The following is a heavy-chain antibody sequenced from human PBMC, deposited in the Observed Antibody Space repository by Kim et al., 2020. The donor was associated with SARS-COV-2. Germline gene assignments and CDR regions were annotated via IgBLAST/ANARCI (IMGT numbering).Heavy chain of an antibody. Sequence: GGSLRLSCAASGFTLSSYGMNWVRQAPGKGLEWISYISSSSSTIYYAESVKGRFTISRDNAKNSLYMQMNSLRAEDTAVYYCVGDGYCTSTKCSEYFQRWVQGTWVTVSS. CDR2: ISSSSSTI. D-gene: IGHD2-2*01. CDR1: GFTLSSYG. CDR3: VGDGYCTSTKCSEYFQR. V-gene: IGHV3-48*04. J-gene: IGHJ1*01.